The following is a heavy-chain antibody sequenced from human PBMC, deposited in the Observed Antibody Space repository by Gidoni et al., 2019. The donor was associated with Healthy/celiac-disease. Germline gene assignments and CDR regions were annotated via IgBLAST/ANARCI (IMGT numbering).Heavy chain of an antibody. CDR2: INPSGGST. V-gene: IGHV1-46*01. J-gene: IGHJ4*02. Sequence: QVQLVPSGAEVTKPGASVKVSCKASGYTFTSYYMHWVRQAPGQGLEWMGIINPSGGSTSYAQKCQGRVTMTRDTATSTVYRELSSLRSEDTAGYYCARDRDVVVRYYFDYWGQGTLVTVSS. CDR1: GYTFTSYY. CDR3: ARDRDVVVRYYFDY. D-gene: IGHD2-15*01.